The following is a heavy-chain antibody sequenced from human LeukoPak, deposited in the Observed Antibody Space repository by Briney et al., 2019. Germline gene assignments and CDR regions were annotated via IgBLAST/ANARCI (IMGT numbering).Heavy chain of an antibody. CDR3: ARPGSGSFYHWYYDL. D-gene: IGHD3-10*01. CDR2: ISAYNGNT. V-gene: IGHV1-18*01. Sequence: APVKVSCKASGYTFTSYGISWVRQAPGQGLEWMGWISAYNGNTNYAQKVQGRVTMTTDTSTSTAYMELRSLTSGDTAVYYCARPGSGSFYHWYYDLWGRGTLVTVSS. CDR1: GYTFTSYG. J-gene: IGHJ2*01.